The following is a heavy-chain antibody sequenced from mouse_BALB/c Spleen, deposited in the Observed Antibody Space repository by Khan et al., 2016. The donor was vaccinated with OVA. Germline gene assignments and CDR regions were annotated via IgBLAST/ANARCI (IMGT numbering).Heavy chain of an antibody. Sequence: QVRLQQSGPELVRPGVSVKISCKGSGYTFTDYAMYWVKQSHAKSLEWIGLISTYSGNTNYNQKFKGKATMTVDKSSSTAYMVLATLTSEDSAIYYCARPAYDGFFYYWGQGTALTVSS. CDR2: ISTYSGNT. J-gene: IGHJ2*01. CDR3: ARPAYDGFFYY. V-gene: IGHV1S137*01. D-gene: IGHD2-3*01. CDR1: GYTFTDYA.